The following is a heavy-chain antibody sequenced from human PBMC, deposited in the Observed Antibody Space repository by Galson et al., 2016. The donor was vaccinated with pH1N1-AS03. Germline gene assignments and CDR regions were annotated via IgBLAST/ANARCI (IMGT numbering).Heavy chain of an antibody. J-gene: IGHJ4*02. V-gene: IGHV3-48*01. CDR3: AKGEMGVDY. Sequence: SLRLSCAASGFTFNMYTMDWVRRAPGKGLEWISSISRESDAKYYADSVKGRFTISRDNSKNTLYLQMNSLRAEDTAVYYCAKGEMGVDYWGQGTLVTVSS. CDR1: GFTFNMYT. D-gene: IGHD5-24*01. CDR2: ISRESDAK.